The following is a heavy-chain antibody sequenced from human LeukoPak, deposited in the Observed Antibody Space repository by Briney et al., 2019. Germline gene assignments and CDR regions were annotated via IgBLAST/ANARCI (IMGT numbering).Heavy chain of an antibody. J-gene: IGHJ6*02. D-gene: IGHD2-15*01. CDR1: GFTFDDYA. CDR2: ISWNSGSI. Sequence: GGSLRLSCAASGFTFDDYAMHWVRQAPGKGLEWVSGISWNSGSIGYADSVKGRFTISRDNAKNSLYLQMNSLRAEDTALYYCAKDIGYCSGGSCYCYYYGMDVWGQGTTVTVSS. V-gene: IGHV3-9*01. CDR3: AKDIGYCSGGSCYCYYYGMDV.